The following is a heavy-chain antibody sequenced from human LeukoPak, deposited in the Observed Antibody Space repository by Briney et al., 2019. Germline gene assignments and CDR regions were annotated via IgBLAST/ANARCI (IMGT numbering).Heavy chain of an antibody. CDR3: ARDAYDSSGYYFGYFDY. V-gene: IGHV4-39*07. CDR2: IYHSGST. J-gene: IGHJ4*02. Sequence: PSETLSLTCAVSGASVSGSNYYWGWIRQPPGKGLEWIGSIYHSGSTYYNPSLKSRVTISVDTSKNQFSLKLSSVTAADTAVYYCARDAYDSSGYYFGYFDYWGQGTLVTVSS. CDR1: GASVSGSNYY. D-gene: IGHD3-22*01.